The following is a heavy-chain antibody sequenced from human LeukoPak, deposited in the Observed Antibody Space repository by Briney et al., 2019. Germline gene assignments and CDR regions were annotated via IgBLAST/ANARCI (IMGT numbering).Heavy chain of an antibody. CDR2: INTNTGNP. J-gene: IGHJ4*02. CDR1: GYTFTSYA. CDR3: ARSANPIAAAGLDY. D-gene: IGHD6-13*01. V-gene: IGHV7-4-1*02. Sequence: ASVKVSCKASGYTFTSYAMNWVRQAPGQGLEWMGWINTNTGNPTYAQGFTGRFAFSLDTSVSTAYLQISSLKAEDTAVYYCARSANPIAAAGLDYWGQGTLVTVSS.